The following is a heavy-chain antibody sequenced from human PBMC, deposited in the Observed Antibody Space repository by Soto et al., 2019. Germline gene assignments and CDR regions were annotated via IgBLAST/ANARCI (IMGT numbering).Heavy chain of an antibody. J-gene: IGHJ6*03. CDR2: ISYDGSNK. V-gene: IGHV3-30*18. CDR1: GFTFSSYG. CDR3: AKDRLVLNYYYMDV. D-gene: IGHD6-19*01. Sequence: QVQLVESGGGVVQPGRSLRLSCAASGFTFSSYGMHWVRQAPGKGLEWVAVISYDGSNKYYADSVKGRFTISRDNSKNTLYLQMNSLRAEDTAAYYCAKDRLVLNYYYMDVWGKGTTVTVSS.